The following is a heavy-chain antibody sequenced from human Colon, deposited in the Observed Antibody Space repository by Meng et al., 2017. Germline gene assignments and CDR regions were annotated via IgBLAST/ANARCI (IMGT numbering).Heavy chain of an antibody. V-gene: IGHV4-61*03. J-gene: IGHJ5*02. CDR3: ARVNGDFDEAWFDP. Sequence: QGPLKESCPGLVTPSETLSLTCTFSRASVSRDSHYWGWIRQSPGKGLEWIGYIYYTGNTNYNPSLASRVSMSLDTSKNHFSLHLTSVTAADTAIYYCARVNGDFDEAWFDPWGQGTLVTVSS. CDR1: RASVSRDSHY. CDR2: IYYTGNT. D-gene: IGHD4-17*01.